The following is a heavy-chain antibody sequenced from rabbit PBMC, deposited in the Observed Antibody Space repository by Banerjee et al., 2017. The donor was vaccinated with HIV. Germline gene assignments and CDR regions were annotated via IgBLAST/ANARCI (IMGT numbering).Heavy chain of an antibody. Sequence: QEQLEESGGDLVKPEGSLTLTCTASGFSFSSSYWICWVRQAPGKGLEWIGCIYAGSSGSTYYASWAKGRFTISKTSSTTVTLQMTSLTAADTATYFCGKGGGYYVSDLWGPGTLVTVS. CDR3: GKGGGYYVSDL. J-gene: IGHJ4*01. V-gene: IGHV1S45*01. CDR2: IYAGSSGST. D-gene: IGHD1-1*01. CDR1: GFSFSSSYW.